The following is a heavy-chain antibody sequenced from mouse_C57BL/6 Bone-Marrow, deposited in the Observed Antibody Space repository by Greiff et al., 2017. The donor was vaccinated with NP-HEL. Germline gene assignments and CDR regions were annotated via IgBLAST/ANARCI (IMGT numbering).Heavy chain of an antibody. CDR2: IYPGGGYT. J-gene: IGHJ4*01. CDR3: ARGAQAIAMDY. D-gene: IGHD3-2*02. Sequence: QVQLQHSGAELVRPGTSVKMSCKASGYTFTNYWIGWAKQRPGHGLEWIGDIYPGGGYTNYNEKFKGKATLTADKSSSTAYMQFSSLTSEDSAIYYCARGAQAIAMDYWGQGTSVTVSS. V-gene: IGHV1-63*01. CDR1: GYTFTNYW.